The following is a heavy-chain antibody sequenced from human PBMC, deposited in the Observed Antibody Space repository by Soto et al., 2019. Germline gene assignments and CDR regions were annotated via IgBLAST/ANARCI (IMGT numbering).Heavy chain of an antibody. D-gene: IGHD3-10*01. CDR2: IYYSGST. CDR3: AKGGSGSYSNAFDI. Sequence: PSETLSLTGTVSGVSISSSSYYWGWIRKPPGKGLEWIGSIYYSGSTYYNPSLKSRVTISVDTSKNQFSLKLSSVTAADTAVYYCAKGGSGSYSNAFDIWGQGTMVTVSS. J-gene: IGHJ3*02. CDR1: GVSISSSSYY. V-gene: IGHV4-39*01.